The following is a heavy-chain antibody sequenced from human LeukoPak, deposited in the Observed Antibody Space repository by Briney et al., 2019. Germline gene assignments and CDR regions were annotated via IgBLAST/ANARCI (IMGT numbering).Heavy chain of an antibody. CDR1: GFIFSNYN. V-gene: IGHV3-21*01. CDR2: ISSSSSYI. CDR3: ARDLRAAAATGTNSDY. J-gene: IGHJ4*02. Sequence: PGGSLRLSCAASGFIFSNYNMNWVRQAPGKGLEWVSSISSSSSYIYYADSVKGRFTISRDNAKNTQYLQMNSLRAEDTAVYYCARDLRAAAATGTNSDYWGQGTLVTVSS. D-gene: IGHD6-25*01.